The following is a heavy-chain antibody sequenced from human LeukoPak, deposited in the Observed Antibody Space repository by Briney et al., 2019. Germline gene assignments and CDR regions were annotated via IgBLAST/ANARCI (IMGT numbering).Heavy chain of an antibody. Sequence: PSETLSLTCTVSGGSMSSYYWSWIRQPPGKGLEWIGYIYYSGSTNYNPSLKSRVTISVDTSKNQFSLKLSSVTAADTAVYYCAKGYCRGNSCYDDRGAFDYWGQGTLVTVSS. D-gene: IGHD2-2*01. CDR1: GGSMSSYY. CDR3: AKGYCRGNSCYDDRGAFDY. V-gene: IGHV4-59*08. J-gene: IGHJ4*02. CDR2: IYYSGST.